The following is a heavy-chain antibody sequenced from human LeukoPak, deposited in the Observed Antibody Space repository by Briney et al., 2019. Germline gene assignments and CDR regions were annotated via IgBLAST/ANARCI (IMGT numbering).Heavy chain of an antibody. V-gene: IGHV3-23*01. CDR3: AKYTGIAAAGTVLAFDI. CDR2: ISGSGGST. J-gene: IGHJ3*02. Sequence: GGSLRLSCAASGFAFSSYGMHWVRQAPGKGLEWVSAISGSGGSTYYADSVKGRFTISRDNSKNTLYLQMNSLRAEDTAVYYCAKYTGIAAAGTVLAFDIWGQGTMVTVSS. CDR1: GFAFSSYG. D-gene: IGHD6-13*01.